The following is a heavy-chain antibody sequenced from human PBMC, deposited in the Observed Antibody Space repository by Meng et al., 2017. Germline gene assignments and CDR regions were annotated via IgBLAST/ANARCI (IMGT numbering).Heavy chain of an antibody. CDR1: GGTFSSYA. D-gene: IGHD6-13*01. CDR3: ASGSSWYSGGFDY. J-gene: IGHJ4*02. V-gene: IGHV1-69*06. Sequence: QGHLVESGAELKKPGYSVKVSCKASGGTFSSYAISWVRQAPGQGLEWMGGIIPIFGTANYAQKFQGRVTITADKSTSTAYMELSSLRSDDTAVYYCASGSSWYSGGFDYWGQGTLVTVS. CDR2: IIPIFGTA.